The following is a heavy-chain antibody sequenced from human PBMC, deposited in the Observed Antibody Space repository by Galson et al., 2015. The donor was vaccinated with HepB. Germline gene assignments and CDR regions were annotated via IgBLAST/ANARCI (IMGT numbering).Heavy chain of an antibody. J-gene: IGHJ5*02. V-gene: IGHV7-4-1*02. CDR1: GYTFTSYA. Sequence: SVKVSCKASGYTFTSYAMNWVRQAPGQGLEWMGWINTNTGNPTYAQGFTGRFVFSLDTSVSTAYLQISSLKAEDTAVYYCARDPQEVVTAIRELDPWGQGTLVTVSS. CDR3: ARDPQEVVTAIRELDP. CDR2: INTNTGNP. D-gene: IGHD2-21*02.